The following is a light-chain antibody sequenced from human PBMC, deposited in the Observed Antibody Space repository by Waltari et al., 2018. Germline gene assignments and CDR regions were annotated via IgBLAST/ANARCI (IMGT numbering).Light chain of an antibody. J-gene: IGKJ1*01. V-gene: IGKV3-20*01. Sequence: ELVLPQPPGTLPLSQGERGPLSCRASQSVSRFLACYQQNPAQAPSLRIYGASTRATGLPDRFSGSGSGTDFSLTISRLEPEDFAVYYCQKYDRLPATFGQGTKVEIK. CDR3: QKYDRLPAT. CDR1: QSVSRF. CDR2: GAS.